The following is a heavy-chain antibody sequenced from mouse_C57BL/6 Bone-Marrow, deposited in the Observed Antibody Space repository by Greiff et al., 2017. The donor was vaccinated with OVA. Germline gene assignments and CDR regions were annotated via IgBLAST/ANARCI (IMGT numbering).Heavy chain of an antibody. Sequence: QVQLQQPGAELVRPGPSVKLSCKASGYTFTSYWMHWVKQRPGQGLEWIGVIDPSDSYTNYNQKFKGKATLTVDTSSSTAYMQLSSLTSEDSAVYYCARQYYDYDSFFAYWGQGTLVTVSA. CDR1: GYTFTSYW. D-gene: IGHD2-4*01. V-gene: IGHV1-59*01. CDR3: ARQYYDYDSFFAY. J-gene: IGHJ3*01. CDR2: IDPSDSYT.